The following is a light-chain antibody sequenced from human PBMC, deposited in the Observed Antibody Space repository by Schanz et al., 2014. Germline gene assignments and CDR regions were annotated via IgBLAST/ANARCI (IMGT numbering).Light chain of an antibody. Sequence: QSVLTQPPSASGTPGQRVTISCSGGSSNIRSNTVTWYQQLPGAAPKLLIHTNDQRPSGVPDRISGSKSGTSASLAISGLQSEDEADYFCAAWDDSLNGPVFGGGTQLTVL. J-gene: IGLJ2*01. V-gene: IGLV1-44*01. CDR3: AAWDDSLNGPV. CDR1: SSNIRSNT. CDR2: TND.